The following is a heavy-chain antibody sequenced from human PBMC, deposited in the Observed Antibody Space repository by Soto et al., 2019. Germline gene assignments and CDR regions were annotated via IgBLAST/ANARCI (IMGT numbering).Heavy chain of an antibody. D-gene: IGHD3-22*01. CDR2: IYYSGST. CDR3: ARVLPHYDSSGYYYSYFDY. V-gene: IGHV4-30-4*01. J-gene: IGHJ4*02. Sequence: SETLSLTCTVSGGSISSGDYYWSWIRQPPGKGLEWIGYIYYSGSTYYNPSLKSRVTISVDTSKNQFSLKLSSVTAADTAVYYCARVLPHYDSSGYYYSYFDYWGQGTLVTVSS. CDR1: GGSISSGDYY.